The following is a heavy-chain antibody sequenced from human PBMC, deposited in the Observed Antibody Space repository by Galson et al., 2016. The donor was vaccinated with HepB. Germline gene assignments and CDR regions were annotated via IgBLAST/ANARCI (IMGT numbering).Heavy chain of an antibody. V-gene: IGHV4-34*01. Sequence: SETLSLTCAVYGGSFSGYYWSWIRQPPGKGLEWIGYIYYSGSTNYNPSLKSRVTISVDTSKNQFSLKLSSVTAADTAVYYCARGDNPDYGDYASAYYYMDVWGKGTTVTVSS. CDR1: GGSFSGYY. D-gene: IGHD4-17*01. CDR2: IYYSGST. CDR3: ARGDNPDYGDYASAYYYMDV. J-gene: IGHJ6*03.